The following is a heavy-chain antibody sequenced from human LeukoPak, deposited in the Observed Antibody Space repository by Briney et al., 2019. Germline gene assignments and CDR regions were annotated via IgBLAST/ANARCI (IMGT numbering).Heavy chain of an antibody. CDR1: GFSLSDYY. J-gene: IGHJ4*02. D-gene: IGHD3-9*01. CDR2: ISSSSSYT. CDR3: ARAGQLRYFDWLLTPFDY. Sequence: PGRSLRLSCAPSGFSLSDYYMSWIRQAPGEWLEWVSYISSSSSYTNYADSVKGRFTISRDNAKNSLYLQMNSLRAEDTAVYYCARAGQLRYFDWLLTPFDYWGQGTLVTVSS. V-gene: IGHV3-11*05.